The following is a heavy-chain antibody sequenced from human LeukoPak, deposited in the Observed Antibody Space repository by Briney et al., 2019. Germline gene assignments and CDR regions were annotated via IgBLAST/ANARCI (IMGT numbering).Heavy chain of an antibody. CDR3: ARVRKGGVPAAVDAFDI. CDR1: GGSFSGYY. CDR2: INHSGST. Sequence: SETLSLTCAAYGGSFSGYYWNWIRQPPGKGLEWIGEINHSGSTNYNPSLKSRVTISVDASKNQFSLELSSVTAADTAVYYCARVRKGGVPAAVDAFDIWGQGTMVTVSS. D-gene: IGHD2-2*01. V-gene: IGHV4-34*01. J-gene: IGHJ3*02.